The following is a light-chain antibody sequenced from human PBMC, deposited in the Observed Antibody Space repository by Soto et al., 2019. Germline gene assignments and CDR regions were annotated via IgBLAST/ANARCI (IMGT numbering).Light chain of an antibody. J-gene: IGLJ1*01. V-gene: IGLV1-44*01. CDR1: GXNIGSNT. CDR3: AAWDDSLNYV. CDR2: SNN. Sequence: QSVLTQPPSASGTPGQRVTISCSGSGXNIGSNTVNWYQHLPRTAPKLLIYSNNQRSSGVPDRFSGSKSGTSASLAISGLQSEDEADYYCAAWDDSLNYVFGTGTKVTVL.